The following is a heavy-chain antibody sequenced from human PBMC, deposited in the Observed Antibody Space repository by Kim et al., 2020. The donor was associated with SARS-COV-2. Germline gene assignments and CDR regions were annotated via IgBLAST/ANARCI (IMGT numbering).Heavy chain of an antibody. J-gene: IGHJ6*02. D-gene: IGHD5-12*01. V-gene: IGHV1-24*01. CDR2: FDPEDGET. CDR1: GYTLTELS. Sequence: ASVKVSCKVSGYTLTELSMHWVRQAPGKGLEWMGGFDPEDGETIYAQKFQGRVTMTEDTSTDTAYMELSSLRSEDTAVYYCATILGGYDPQYYYYGMDVWGQGTTVTVSS. CDR3: ATILGGYDPQYYYYGMDV.